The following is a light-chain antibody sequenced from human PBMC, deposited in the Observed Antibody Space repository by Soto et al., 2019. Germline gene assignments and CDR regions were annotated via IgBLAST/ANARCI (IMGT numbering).Light chain of an antibody. J-gene: IGKJ4*01. Sequence: EIVLKHSAVTLSLSPGERATLSCRASQSVSSYLAWYQQKPGQAPRLLIYDASNRATGIPARFSGSGSGTDFTLTISSLEPEDFAVYYCQQRSNWPTFGGGTKVDIK. CDR1: QSVSSY. CDR2: DAS. V-gene: IGKV3-11*01. CDR3: QQRSNWPT.